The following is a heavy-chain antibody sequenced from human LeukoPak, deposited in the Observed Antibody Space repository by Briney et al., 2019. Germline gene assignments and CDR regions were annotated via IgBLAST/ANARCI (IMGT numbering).Heavy chain of an antibody. CDR1: GFTFSSYA. V-gene: IGHV3-30-3*01. J-gene: IGHJ4*02. Sequence: GGSLRLSCAASGFTFSSYAMHWARQAPGKGLEWVAVISYDGSNKYYADSVKGRFTISRDNSKNTLYLQMNSLRVEDTAVYYCARGRFGLSLDYWGQGTLVTVSS. CDR3: ARGRFGLSLDY. CDR2: ISYDGSNK. D-gene: IGHD3-16*01.